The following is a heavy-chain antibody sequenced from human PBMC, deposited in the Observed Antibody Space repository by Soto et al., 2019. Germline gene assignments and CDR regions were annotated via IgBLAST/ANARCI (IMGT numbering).Heavy chain of an antibody. CDR2: IDWDDYK. D-gene: IGHD3-16*01. CDR3: ARLPGGCYFDY. CDR1: WFSLSTSGMC. J-gene: IGHJ4*02. Sequence: SGPKLLKTTQTLTLTCTFSWFSLSTSGMCGSWIRQPPGKALEWLSRIDWDDYKYYSTSQKNRLTSSKGTFINQVVLTMTNMDPVDTATYYCARLPGGCYFDYWGQGTLVTVSS. V-gene: IGHV2-70*11.